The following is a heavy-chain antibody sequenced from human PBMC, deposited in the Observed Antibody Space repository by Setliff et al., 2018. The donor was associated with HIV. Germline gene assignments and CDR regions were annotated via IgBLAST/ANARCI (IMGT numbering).Heavy chain of an antibody. V-gene: IGHV1-69*10. Sequence: SVKVSCKASGGTFSSYAISWVRQAPGQGLEWMGGIIPILGLANYAQKFQGRVTITADKSTSTAYMELSSLRSEDTAVYYCAVVYYYGSGSYDGMDVWGQGTTVTV. D-gene: IGHD3-10*01. CDR1: GGTFSSYA. J-gene: IGHJ6*02. CDR3: AVVYYYGSGSYDGMDV. CDR2: IIPILGLA.